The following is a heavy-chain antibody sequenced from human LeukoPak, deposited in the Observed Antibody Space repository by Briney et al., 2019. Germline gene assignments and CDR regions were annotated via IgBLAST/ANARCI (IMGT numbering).Heavy chain of an antibody. CDR3: ARDVVLGSGSCAS. Sequence: GGSLRLSCAASEFTFSNYWMSWVRQAPGKGLERVAHTNQDGSKNYYVDSLKGRFTVSRDNAKNTLFLQMNSLRAEDTAVYFCARDVVLGSGSCASWGQGTLVTVSS. CDR2: TNQDGSKN. D-gene: IGHD3-10*01. V-gene: IGHV3-7*01. J-gene: IGHJ4*02. CDR1: EFTFSNYW.